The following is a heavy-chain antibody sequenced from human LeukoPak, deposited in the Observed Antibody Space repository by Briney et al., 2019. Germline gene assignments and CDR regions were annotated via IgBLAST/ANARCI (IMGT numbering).Heavy chain of an antibody. V-gene: IGHV1-18*01. CDR3: ARAWEGDYYDSSGYLDY. CDR2: ISAYNGNT. CDR1: GYTFTSYG. D-gene: IGHD3-22*01. Sequence: ASVKVSCKASGYTFTSYGISWVRQAPGQGLEWMGCISAYNGNTNYAQKLQGRVTMTTDTSKSTDYMELRSLRSDDTAVYYCARAWEGDYYDSSGYLDYWGQGTLVTVSS. J-gene: IGHJ4*02.